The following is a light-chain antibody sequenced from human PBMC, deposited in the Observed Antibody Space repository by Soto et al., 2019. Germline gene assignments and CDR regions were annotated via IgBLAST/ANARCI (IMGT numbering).Light chain of an antibody. Sequence: QSALTQPASVSASPGQSITISCIGSYSDVGGYKHVAWYQQYPGKAPKLIIYDATSRPSGISSRFSGYKSGNTASLTISGLQADDEADYYCSSYTSSTTLYVFGTGTKVTVL. J-gene: IGLJ1*01. CDR3: SSYTSSTTLYV. CDR2: DAT. CDR1: YSDVGGYKH. V-gene: IGLV2-14*01.